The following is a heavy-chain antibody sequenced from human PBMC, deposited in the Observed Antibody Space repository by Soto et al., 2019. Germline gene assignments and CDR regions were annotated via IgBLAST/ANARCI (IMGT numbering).Heavy chain of an antibody. V-gene: IGHV3-23*01. CDR3: AKVRRDCAWLSELDYSQY. CDR2: ISAGGTTT. J-gene: IGHJ4*02. CDR1: GFTFETNA. Sequence: GVSLRLSCAASGFTFETNAMTWVRQVPGKGLARVSAISAGGTTTYYADPVKGRFTISRDNSRNMLYLQMNSLRAEDTAVYYCAKVRRDCAWLSELDYSQYWGQGTPVIFSS. D-gene: IGHD2-21*01.